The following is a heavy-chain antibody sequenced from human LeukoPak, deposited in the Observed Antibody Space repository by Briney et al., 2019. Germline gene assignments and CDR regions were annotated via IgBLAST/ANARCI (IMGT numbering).Heavy chain of an antibody. V-gene: IGHV1-18*01. D-gene: IGHD1-26*01. CDR2: ISTYNDNT. CDR3: ARSNSGSYYHFDY. Sequence: GASVKVSCKASGGTFSSYAITWMRQAPGQGPEWLGWISTYNDNTYYPQKFQGRVTMYTDSSTSTAYMELMSLTSDDTAVYYCARSNSGSYYHFDYWGQGTLVTVSS. CDR1: GGTFSSYA. J-gene: IGHJ4*02.